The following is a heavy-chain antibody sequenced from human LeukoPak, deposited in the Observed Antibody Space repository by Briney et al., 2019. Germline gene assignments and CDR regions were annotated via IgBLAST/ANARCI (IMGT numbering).Heavy chain of an antibody. V-gene: IGHV6-1*01. J-gene: IGHJ4*02. CDR1: GDSVSSNSVA. CDR3: ARVGSTAYFDS. D-gene: IGHD6-13*01. Sequence: TLSLTCAISGDSVSSNSVAWNWIRQSPSRGLEWLGRTYYRSKWYNDYAVSVRSRVTINADTSKNQFSLQLNSVIPEDTAVYYCARVGSTAYFDSWGQGTLVTVSS. CDR2: TYYRSKWYN.